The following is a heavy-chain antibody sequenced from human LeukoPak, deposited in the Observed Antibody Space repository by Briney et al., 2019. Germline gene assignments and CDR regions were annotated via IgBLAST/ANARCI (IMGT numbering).Heavy chain of an antibody. CDR3: ARDRVEDYVWGSYRLDY. D-gene: IGHD3-16*02. J-gene: IGHJ4*02. Sequence: GGSLRLSCAASGFTFSDYYMSWIRQAPGKGLEWVSYISSSGSTIYYADSVKGRFTISRDNAKNSLYLQMNSLRAEDTAVYYCARDRVEDYVWGSYRLDYWGQGTLVTVSS. CDR1: GFTFSDYY. V-gene: IGHV3-11*01. CDR2: ISSSGSTI.